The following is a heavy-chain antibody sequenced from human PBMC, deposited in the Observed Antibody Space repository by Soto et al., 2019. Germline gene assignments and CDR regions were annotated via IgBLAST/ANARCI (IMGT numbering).Heavy chain of an antibody. CDR1: GGSFSGYY. V-gene: IGHV4-34*01. J-gene: IGHJ4*02. Sequence: SETLSLTCAVYGGSFSGYYWSWIRQPPGKGLEWIGEINHSGSTNYNPSLKSRVTISVDTSKNQFSLKLSSVTAADTAVYYCARVGYCSSTSCYPLDYWGQGTLVTVSS. CDR2: INHSGST. D-gene: IGHD2-2*01. CDR3: ARVGYCSSTSCYPLDY.